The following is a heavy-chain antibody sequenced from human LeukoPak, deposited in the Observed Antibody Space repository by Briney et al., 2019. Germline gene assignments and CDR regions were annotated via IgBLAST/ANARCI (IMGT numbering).Heavy chain of an antibody. J-gene: IGHJ4*02. CDR1: GYTFTGYY. CDR2: INPNSGGT. V-gene: IGHV1-2*02. CDR3: ARVHRGYDILTGYYATLQIDY. D-gene: IGHD3-9*01. Sequence: ASVKVSCKASGYTFTGYYIHWVRQAPGQGLEWMGWINPNSGGTNYIQKFQGRVTMTRDTSISTAYMELSRLRSDDTAVYYCARVHRGYDILTGYYATLQIDYWGQGTLVTVSS.